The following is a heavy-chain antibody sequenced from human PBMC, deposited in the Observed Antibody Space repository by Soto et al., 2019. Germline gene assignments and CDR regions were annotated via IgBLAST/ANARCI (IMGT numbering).Heavy chain of an antibody. J-gene: IGHJ3*02. CDR3: AKGMMVIPRPHEDAFDI. D-gene: IGHD3-22*01. Sequence: GGSLRLSCAASGFTFDDYAMHWVRQAPGKGLEWVSGISWNSGSIGYADSVKGRFTISRDNAKNSLYLQMNSLRAEDTALYYCAKGMMVIPRPHEDAFDIWGQGTMVTVSS. V-gene: IGHV3-9*01. CDR1: GFTFDDYA. CDR2: ISWNSGSI.